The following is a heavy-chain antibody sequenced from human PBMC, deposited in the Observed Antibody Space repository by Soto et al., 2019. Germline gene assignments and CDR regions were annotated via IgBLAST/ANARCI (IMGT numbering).Heavy chain of an antibody. D-gene: IGHD5-12*01. V-gene: IGHV4-59*12. Sequence: PSETLSLTCTVSGGSISSYYWSWIRQPPGKGLEWIGYIYYSGSTYYNPSLKSRVTISVDTSKNQFSLKLSSVTAADTAVYYCAREGVATLTVSYWGQGTLVTVSS. CDR1: GGSISSYY. J-gene: IGHJ4*02. CDR3: AREGVATLTVSY. CDR2: IYYSGST.